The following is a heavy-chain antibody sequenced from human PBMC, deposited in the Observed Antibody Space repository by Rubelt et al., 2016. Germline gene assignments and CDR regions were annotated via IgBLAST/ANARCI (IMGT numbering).Heavy chain of an antibody. V-gene: IGHV4-34*01. J-gene: IGHJ1*01. CDR1: GGSFSGYY. Sequence: QVQLQESGPGLLKPSETLSLTCAVYGGSFSGYYWSWIRQPPGKGLEWIGEINHSGSTNYNPSLKSRVTLSVDTSKNQFSLKLSSVTAADTAVYYCAGGRSVGFQHWGQGTLVTVSS. CDR3: AGGRSVGFQH. CDR2: INHSGST.